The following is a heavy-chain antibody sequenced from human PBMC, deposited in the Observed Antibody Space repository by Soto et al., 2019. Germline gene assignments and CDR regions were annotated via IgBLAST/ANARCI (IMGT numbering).Heavy chain of an antibody. V-gene: IGHV4-34*01. CDR1: GGSFSGYY. D-gene: IGHD1-26*01. CDR3: ATYSGSYSEYFQH. CDR2: INHSGST. J-gene: IGHJ1*01. Sequence: QSQTLSLTCAVYGGSFSGYYWSWIRQPPGKGLEWIGEINHSGSTNYNPSLKSRVTISVDTSKNQFSLKLSSVTAADTAVYYCATYSGSYSEYFQHWGQGTLVTVSS.